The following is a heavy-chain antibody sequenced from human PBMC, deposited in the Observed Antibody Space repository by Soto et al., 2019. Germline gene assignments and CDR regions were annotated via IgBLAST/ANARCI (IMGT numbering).Heavy chain of an antibody. V-gene: IGHV3-53*02. D-gene: IGHD2-21*01. CDR1: GFSISSNY. Sequence: ELQLVETGGGVIQTGVSLRLSCAASGFSISSNYIAWVRQPPGKGLEWVSTTFSGGNTEYAASVKGRCSFSRDNYKNTLYLQMDNLRVEDTAVYYCARKPTSAIQGWAFGMDVWGQGTTVSVSS. CDR2: TFSGGNT. CDR3: ARKPTSAIQGWAFGMDV. J-gene: IGHJ6*02.